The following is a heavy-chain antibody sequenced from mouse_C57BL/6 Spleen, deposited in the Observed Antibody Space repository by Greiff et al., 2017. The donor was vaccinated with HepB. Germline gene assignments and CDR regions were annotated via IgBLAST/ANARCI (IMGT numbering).Heavy chain of an antibody. V-gene: IGHV1-63*01. CDR1: GYTFTNYW. Sequence: VQLQQSGAELVRPGTSVKMSCKASGYTFTNYWIGWAKQRPGHGLEWIGDIYPGGGYTNYNEKFKGKATLTADKSSSTAYMQFSSLTSEDSAIYYCARMGYDEGGAMDYWGQGTSVTVSS. D-gene: IGHD2-14*01. J-gene: IGHJ4*01. CDR3: ARMGYDEGGAMDY. CDR2: IYPGGGYT.